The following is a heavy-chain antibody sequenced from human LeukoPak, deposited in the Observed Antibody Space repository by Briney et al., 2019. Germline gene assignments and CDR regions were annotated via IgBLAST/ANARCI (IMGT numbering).Heavy chain of an antibody. V-gene: IGHV1-2*04. CDR2: INPISGGT. CDR1: GYTFTGYY. CDR3: ARVCRDGYNCLFDY. Sequence: ASVKVSCKASGYTFTGYYMHWVRQAPGQGLEWMGWINPISGGTNYAQKFQGWVTMTRDTSISTAYMELSRLRSDDTAVYYCARVCRDGYNCLFDYWGQGTLVTVSS. D-gene: IGHD5-24*01. J-gene: IGHJ4*02.